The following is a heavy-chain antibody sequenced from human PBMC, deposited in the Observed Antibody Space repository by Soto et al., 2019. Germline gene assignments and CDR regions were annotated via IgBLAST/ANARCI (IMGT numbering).Heavy chain of an antibody. V-gene: IGHV4-34*01. CDR1: DGTLNGYF. CDR2: INPSGST. J-gene: IGHJ4*02. D-gene: IGHD2-2*01. CDR3: ARRGRSCSSRNSCYFYFDS. Sequence: QVQLHQWGAGLLKPSETLSLTCGVNDGTLNGYFWSWIGQSPGKGLEWIGEINPSGSTSHNPSLKSRVTLSIDTSKNQFSLRLSSLTAADMAIYYFARRGRSCSSRNSCYFYFDSWVQGTLVTVSA.